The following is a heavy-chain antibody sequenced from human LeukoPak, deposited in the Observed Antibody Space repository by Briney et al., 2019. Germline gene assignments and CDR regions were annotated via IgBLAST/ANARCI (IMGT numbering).Heavy chain of an antibody. V-gene: IGHV4-39*01. CDR3: ASLPPNQDADTNWYFDL. Sequence: PSETLSLTCTVSGGSITTSSYYWGWIRQPPGKGLEWIGSVYYSGSTYYNPSLKSRVTISVDTSKNQFSLKLTSVTAADTAVYYCASLPPNQDADTNWYFDLWGRGTLVTVSS. D-gene: IGHD5-18*01. CDR2: VYYSGST. J-gene: IGHJ2*01. CDR1: GGSITTSSYY.